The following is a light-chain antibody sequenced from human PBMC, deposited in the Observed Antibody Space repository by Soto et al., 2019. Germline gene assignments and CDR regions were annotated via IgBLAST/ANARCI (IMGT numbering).Light chain of an antibody. CDR1: QSVSYN. CDR2: GAF. CDR3: QQYKNWPALT. V-gene: IGKV3-15*01. J-gene: IGKJ4*01. Sequence: EIVMTQSPSTLSVSPGETATLSCRASQSVSYNLAWYQQKPGQGPRLVIYGAFSMATGIPARFSGSGSGTEFTLTISSLQSEDFAVYYCQQYKNWPALTFGGGTKVEIK.